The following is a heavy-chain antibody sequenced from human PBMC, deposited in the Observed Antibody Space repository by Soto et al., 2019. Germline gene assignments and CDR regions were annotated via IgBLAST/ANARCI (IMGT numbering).Heavy chain of an antibody. CDR3: ARMTRDYGDYYYGMDV. Sequence: GSGPTLVNPTQTLTLTCTFSGFSLSTSGMCVSWIRQPPGKALEWLALIDWDDDKYYSTSLKTRLTISKDTSKNQVVLTMTNMDPVDTATYYCARMTRDYGDYYYGMDVWGQGTTVTVSS. CDR1: GFSLSTSGMC. J-gene: IGHJ6*02. CDR2: IDWDDDK. D-gene: IGHD4-17*01. V-gene: IGHV2-70*01.